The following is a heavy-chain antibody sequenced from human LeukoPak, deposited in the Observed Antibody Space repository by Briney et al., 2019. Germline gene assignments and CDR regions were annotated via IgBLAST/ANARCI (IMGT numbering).Heavy chain of an antibody. CDR1: GGSFSGYY. D-gene: IGHD3-10*01. J-gene: IGHJ6*03. Sequence: PSETLSLTCAVYGGSFSGYYWSWVRQPPGKGLEWIGEINHSGSTYCNPSLKSRVTISVDTSKNQFSLKLSAVTAADTAVYYCASVRRGFGESSKYYSYYYMDVWGNGTTVTISS. V-gene: IGHV4-34*01. CDR2: INHSGST. CDR3: ASVRRGFGESSKYYSYYYMDV.